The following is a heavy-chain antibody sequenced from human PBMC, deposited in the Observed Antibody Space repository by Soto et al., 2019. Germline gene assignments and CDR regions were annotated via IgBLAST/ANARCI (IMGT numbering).Heavy chain of an antibody. CDR1: GYTFTSYY. CDR3: ARDYTRTTSLFRVYGMDV. J-gene: IGHJ6*02. D-gene: IGHD1-7*01. CDR2: INPSCGST. V-gene: IGHV1-46*01. Sequence: GASVKVSCKAGGYTFTSYYMHWVRQAPGQGLEWMGIINPSCGSTSYAQKFQGRVTMTRDTSTSTVYMELSSLRSEDTAVYYCARDYTRTTSLFRVYGMDVWGQGTTVTLSS.